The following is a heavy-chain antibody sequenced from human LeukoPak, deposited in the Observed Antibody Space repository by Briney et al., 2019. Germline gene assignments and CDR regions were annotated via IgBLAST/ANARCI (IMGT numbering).Heavy chain of an antibody. Sequence: GGSLRLSCAASGFTFRNYDMHWVRQVTGKGLEWVSAIGIAGDTYYPGSVKGRFTISRDNSKNTLYLQMNSLRAEDTAVYYCAREVRIAAAGPNWFDPWGQGTLVTVSS. J-gene: IGHJ5*02. D-gene: IGHD6-13*01. CDR1: GFTFRNYD. CDR3: AREVRIAAAGPNWFDP. CDR2: IGIAGDT. V-gene: IGHV3-13*04.